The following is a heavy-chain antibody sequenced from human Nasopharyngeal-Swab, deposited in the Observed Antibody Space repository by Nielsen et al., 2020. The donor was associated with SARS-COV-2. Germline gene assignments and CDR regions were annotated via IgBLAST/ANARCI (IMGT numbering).Heavy chain of an antibody. J-gene: IGHJ4*02. Sequence: SATLSLTCAVCGGSFSGYYWSWIRQSPGKGLEWIGEINHSGSINYNLSLKRRVTISVETSKNQFSLKLSSVTAADTAVYSCARGRGITVTTPSPVFDYWGQGTLVTVSS. CDR2: INHSGSI. V-gene: IGHV4-34*01. CDR1: GGSFSGYY. CDR3: ARGRGITVTTPSPVFDY. D-gene: IGHD1-20*01.